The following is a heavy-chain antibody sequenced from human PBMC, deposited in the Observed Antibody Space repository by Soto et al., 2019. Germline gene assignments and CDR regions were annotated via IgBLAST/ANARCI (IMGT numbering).Heavy chain of an antibody. D-gene: IGHD3-22*01. Sequence: ASVKVSCKASGYTFSNYGVNWVRQAPGQGLEWMGWINGYNGNTKYAQKVQGRVTMTTDTSTSTAYMELRSLTSDDTAVYYCARQIVVVIKGYYYYYGMDVWGQGTTVTVSS. CDR3: ARQIVVVIKGYYYYYGMDV. J-gene: IGHJ6*02. CDR2: INGYNGNT. V-gene: IGHV1-18*01. CDR1: GYTFSNYG.